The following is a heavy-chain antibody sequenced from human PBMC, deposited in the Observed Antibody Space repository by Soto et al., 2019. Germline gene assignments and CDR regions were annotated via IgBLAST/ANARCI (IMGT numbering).Heavy chain of an antibody. CDR2: IYAGNGNT. J-gene: IGHJ6*02. Sequence: GSLKVSCKTSECGFSRYAFHWALQSPRQGLEWMGWIYAGNGNTKYSQKFQGRVTISRDTFASTTYLELGGLTSEDTALYFCARDNKDFHSRGYPHGMGVWGQGTTVTVSS. D-gene: IGHD3-22*01. CDR1: ECGFSRYA. CDR3: ARDNKDFHSRGYPHGMGV. V-gene: IGHV1-3*01.